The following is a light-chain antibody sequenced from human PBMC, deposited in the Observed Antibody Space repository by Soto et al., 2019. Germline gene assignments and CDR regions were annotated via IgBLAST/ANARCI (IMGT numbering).Light chain of an antibody. Sequence: EIVMTQSPVTLSVSPGERATLCCRASQNVLSNLAWYQQKPGQSPRLLIYGASARATGIPARFSGSGSGTEFTLTISSLQSEDFALYYCQQYNNWPITFGQGTRLEIK. CDR1: QNVLSN. J-gene: IGKJ5*01. V-gene: IGKV3-15*01. CDR3: QQYNNWPIT. CDR2: GAS.